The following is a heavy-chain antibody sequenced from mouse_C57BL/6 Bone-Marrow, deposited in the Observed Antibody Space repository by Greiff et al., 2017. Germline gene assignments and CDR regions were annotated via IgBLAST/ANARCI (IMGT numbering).Heavy chain of an antibody. Sequence: QVQLKESGAELVRPWASVTLSCTASGYTFTDYYINWVKQRPGQGLEWIARIYPGSGNTYYNAKFKGQATLTAEKSSSTAYMQLSSLTSEDSAVYFCARDYGSSYVEGAMDYWGQGTSVTVSS. J-gene: IGHJ4*01. CDR3: ARDYGSSYVEGAMDY. V-gene: IGHV1-76*01. CDR1: GYTFTDYY. CDR2: IYPGSGNT. D-gene: IGHD1-1*01.